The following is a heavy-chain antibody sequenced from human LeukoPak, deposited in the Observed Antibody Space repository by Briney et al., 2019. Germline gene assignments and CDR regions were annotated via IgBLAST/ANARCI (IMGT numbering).Heavy chain of an antibody. J-gene: IGHJ4*02. CDR3: ARGATPGGVPFDY. D-gene: IGHD3-16*01. CDR1: GGTFSSYA. CDR2: IIPIFGTA. Sequence: SVTVSCTASGGTFSSYAISWVRQAPGQGLEWMGGIIPIFGTANYAQKFQGRVTITADESTSTAYMELSSLRSEDTAVYYCARGATPGGVPFDYWGQGTLVTVSS. V-gene: IGHV1-69*13.